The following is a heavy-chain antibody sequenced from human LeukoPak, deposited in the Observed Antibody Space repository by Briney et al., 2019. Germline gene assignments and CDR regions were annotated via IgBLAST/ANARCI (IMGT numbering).Heavy chain of an antibody. V-gene: IGHV1-18*01. CDR1: GYPFDNFG. CDR2: ISAYNGNK. CDR3: ARVDTATHDAFDI. J-gene: IGHJ3*02. Sequence: AAVKVSCKASGYPFDNFGLTWVRQAPGQGLEWMGWISAYNGNKHYAQKFRGRLTLTTETSTSTAYLELRSLKSDDTAVYYCARVDTATHDAFDIWGQGTMVTVSS. D-gene: IGHD5-18*01.